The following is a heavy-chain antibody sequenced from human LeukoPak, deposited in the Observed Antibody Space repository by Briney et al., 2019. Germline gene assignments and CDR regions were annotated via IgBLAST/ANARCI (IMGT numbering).Heavy chain of an antibody. Sequence: GSLRLSCAASGFTFSSYWMSWMRQAPGKGLEWVANIKYDGNEGYYVDSEKGRFTISRDNAKNSLYLQLNSLRVEDTAVYYCKSGGAAPGSFDYWGQGTLVTVSP. D-gene: IGHD1-1*01. CDR2: IKYDGNEG. CDR1: GFTFSSYW. J-gene: IGHJ4*02. V-gene: IGHV3-7*01. CDR3: KSGGAAPGSFDY.